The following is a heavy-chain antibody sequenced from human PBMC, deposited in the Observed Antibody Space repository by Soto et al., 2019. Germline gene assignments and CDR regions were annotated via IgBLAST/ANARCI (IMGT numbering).Heavy chain of an antibody. CDR3: ATGPIYSNIDN. V-gene: IGHV3-48*02. CDR1: GLSFSTSF. Sequence: HPGGSLRLSCAASGLSFSTSFMNWVRQAPGKGLEWVSYISGSSSSIYYADSVKGRFTISRDNAMNSPFLQMNSLRDEDSAVYYCATGPIYSNIDNWGHGTQVTVSS. CDR2: ISGSSSSI. J-gene: IGHJ4*01. D-gene: IGHD2-15*01.